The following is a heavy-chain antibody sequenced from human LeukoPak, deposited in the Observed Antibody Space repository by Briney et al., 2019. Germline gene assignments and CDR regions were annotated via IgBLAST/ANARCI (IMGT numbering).Heavy chain of an antibody. Sequence: GGSLRLSCAASGFTFSSYAMSWVRQAPGKGLEWVSAISGSGGSTYYADSVKGRFTISRDNSKNTLYLQMNSLRAEDTAVYYCAKWHAGHSSGSYVPYYYYGMDVWGQGTTVTVSS. CDR2: ISGSGGST. CDR1: GFTFSSYA. CDR3: AKWHAGHSSGSYVPYYYYGMDV. D-gene: IGHD6-19*01. J-gene: IGHJ6*02. V-gene: IGHV3-23*01.